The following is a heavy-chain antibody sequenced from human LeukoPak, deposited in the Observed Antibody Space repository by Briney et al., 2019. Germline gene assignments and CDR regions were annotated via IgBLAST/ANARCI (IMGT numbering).Heavy chain of an antibody. J-gene: IGHJ5*02. Sequence: GASVKVSCKASGYTFTSYAMHWVRQAPGQRLEWMGWINAGNGNTKYSQKFQGRVTITRDTSASTAYMELSSLRSEGTAVYYCARASITMVRGNWFDPWGQGTLVTVSS. D-gene: IGHD3-10*01. V-gene: IGHV1-3*01. CDR2: INAGNGNT. CDR3: ARASITMVRGNWFDP. CDR1: GYTFTSYA.